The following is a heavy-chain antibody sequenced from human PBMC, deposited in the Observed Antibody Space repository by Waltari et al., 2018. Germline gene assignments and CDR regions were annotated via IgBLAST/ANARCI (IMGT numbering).Heavy chain of an antibody. CDR1: GGSISSSSYY. V-gene: IGHV4-39*07. CDR3: ATPRGYRSLTEYFDY. J-gene: IGHJ4*02. D-gene: IGHD3-16*02. Sequence: QLQLQESGPGLVKPSETLSLTYTVSGGSISSSSYYWGWIRQPPGKGLEWIGSIYYSGSTYYNPSLKSRVTRSVDTSKNQFSLKLSSVTAADTAVYYCATPRGYRSLTEYFDYWGQGTLVTVSS. CDR2: IYYSGST.